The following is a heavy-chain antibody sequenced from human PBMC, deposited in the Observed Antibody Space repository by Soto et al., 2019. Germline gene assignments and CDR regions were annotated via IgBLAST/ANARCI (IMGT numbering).Heavy chain of an antibody. Sequence: EVQLLESGGGLVQPGGSLRLSCAASGFTFSSYAMSWVRQAPGKGLEWVSGISGSGGSTEYADSVKGGFTISRDTSKNTLYLQMNSLRAEDTAVYYCARPQLYYSAPPGAFDIWGQGTMVTVSS. J-gene: IGHJ3*02. D-gene: IGHD3-10*01. CDR2: ISGSGGST. CDR1: GFTFSSYA. CDR3: ARPQLYYSAPPGAFDI. V-gene: IGHV3-23*01.